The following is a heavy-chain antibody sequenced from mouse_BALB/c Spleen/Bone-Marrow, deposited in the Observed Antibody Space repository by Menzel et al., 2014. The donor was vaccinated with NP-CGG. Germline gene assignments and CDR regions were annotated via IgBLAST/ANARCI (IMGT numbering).Heavy chain of an antibody. Sequence: QVQLQQSGAELVKPGASVKLSCKASGYTFTSYWMHWVKQRPGQGLESIGEINPSNGRTNYNEKFKSMATLTVDKSSSTAYMQLSSLTSEDSAVYYCAPYYYGSSYGFYWYFDVWGAGTTVTVSS. CDR1: GYTFTSYW. D-gene: IGHD1-1*01. CDR3: APYYYGSSYGFYWYFDV. CDR2: INPSNGRT. V-gene: IGHV1S81*02. J-gene: IGHJ1*01.